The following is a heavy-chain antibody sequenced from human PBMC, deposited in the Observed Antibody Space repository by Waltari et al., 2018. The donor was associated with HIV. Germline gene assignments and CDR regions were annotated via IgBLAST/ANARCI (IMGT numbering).Heavy chain of an antibody. D-gene: IGHD2-2*01. J-gene: IGHJ6*02. Sequence: QVQLVQSGAEVKKPGASVKVSCKASGYTFTGYYMHWVRQAPGQGLEWMGWIKPNSVGTNYAQKFQGRVTMTRDTSISTAYMELSRLRSDDTAVYYCARDFIVVVPGDYYGMDVWGQGTTVTVSS. V-gene: IGHV1-2*02. CDR2: IKPNSVGT. CDR1: GYTFTGYY. CDR3: ARDFIVVVPGDYYGMDV.